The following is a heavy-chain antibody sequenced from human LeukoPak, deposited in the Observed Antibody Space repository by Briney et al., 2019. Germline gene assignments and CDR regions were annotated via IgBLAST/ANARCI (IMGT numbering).Heavy chain of an antibody. CDR3: AKNEGTKYGCFDQ. J-gene: IGHJ4*02. CDR2: INGIGSTT. Sequence: PGGSLRLSCQASGFTFSSSGMHWVRQAPGKGLVWLSGINGIGSTTSYADSVKGRFTISRDNAKNTLYLQVNSLRAEDTAVYYCAKNEGTKYGCFDQWGQGTLVTVSS. CDR1: GFTFSSSG. D-gene: IGHD1-14*01. V-gene: IGHV3-74*01.